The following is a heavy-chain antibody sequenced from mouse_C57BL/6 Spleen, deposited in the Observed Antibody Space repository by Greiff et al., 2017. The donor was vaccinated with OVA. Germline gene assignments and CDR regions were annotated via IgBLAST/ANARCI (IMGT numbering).Heavy chain of an antibody. Sequence: QVQLQQSGAELVMPGASVKLSCKASGYTFTSYWMHWVKQRPGRGLEWIGEIDPSDSYTNYNQKFKGKSTLTVDKSSSTAYMQLSSLTSEDSAVYYCARTDDYDLNYFDYWGQGTTLTVSS. CDR3: ARTDDYDLNYFDY. D-gene: IGHD2-4*01. CDR1: GYTFTSYW. J-gene: IGHJ2*01. V-gene: IGHV1-69*01. CDR2: IDPSDSYT.